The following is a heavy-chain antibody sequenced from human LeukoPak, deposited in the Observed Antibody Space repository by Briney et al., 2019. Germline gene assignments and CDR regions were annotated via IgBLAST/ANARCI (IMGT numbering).Heavy chain of an antibody. Sequence: SETLSLTCAVYGGSFSGYYWSWIRQPPGKGLEWIGEINHSGSINYNPSLKSRVNISVNTSKNQFSLKLSSVTAADTAVYACARGVFDFWCGYSPRFNYWGQGTLVTVSS. V-gene: IGHV4-34*01. CDR2: INHSGSI. CDR1: GGSFSGYY. CDR3: ARGVFDFWCGYSPRFNY. J-gene: IGHJ4*02. D-gene: IGHD3-3*01.